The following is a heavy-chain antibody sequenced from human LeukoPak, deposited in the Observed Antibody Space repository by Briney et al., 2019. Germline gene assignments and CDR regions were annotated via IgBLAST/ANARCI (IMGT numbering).Heavy chain of an antibody. CDR2: INPNSGGT. D-gene: IGHD6-13*01. V-gene: IGHV1-2*02. J-gene: IGHJ4*02. CDR3: ARVGLYSSSTVPYDY. CDR1: GYTFTGYY. Sequence: ASVKVSCKASGYTFTGYYMHWVRQAPGQGLEWMGWINPNSGGTNYAQKFQGRVTMTRDTSISTAYMELSRLRSDDTAVYYCARVGLYSSSTVPYDYWGQGTLVTVSS.